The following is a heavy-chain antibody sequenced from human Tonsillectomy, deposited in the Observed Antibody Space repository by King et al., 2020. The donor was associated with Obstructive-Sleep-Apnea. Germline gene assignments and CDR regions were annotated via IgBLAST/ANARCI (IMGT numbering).Heavy chain of an antibody. J-gene: IGHJ5*02. CDR1: GFTVSSNY. CDR3: ARTLKAENWFDP. CDR2: IYSGGST. V-gene: IGHV3-66*01. Sequence: DVQLVESGGGLVQPGGSLRLSCAASGFTVSSNYMSWVRQAPGKGLEWVSVIYSGGSTYYADSVKGRFTISRDNSKNTLYFQMNSLRVEDTAVYYCARTLKAENWFDPWGQGTLVTVSS.